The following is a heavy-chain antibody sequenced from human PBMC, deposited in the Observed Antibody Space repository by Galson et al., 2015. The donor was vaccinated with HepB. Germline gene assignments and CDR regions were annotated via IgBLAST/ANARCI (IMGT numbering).Heavy chain of an antibody. D-gene: IGHD1-26*01. CDR3: ASGSYYSGAFDI. CDR1: RGSINSFY. J-gene: IGHJ3*02. V-gene: IGHV4-59*01. CDR2: ISDSGST. Sequence: ETLSLTCTVSRGSINSFYWSWIRQSPGKGLEWIGFISDSGSTEYNPSLKSRVTISGDTSKNQLSLKLTSVTAADTAVYYCASGSYYSGAFDIWGQGTMVTVSS.